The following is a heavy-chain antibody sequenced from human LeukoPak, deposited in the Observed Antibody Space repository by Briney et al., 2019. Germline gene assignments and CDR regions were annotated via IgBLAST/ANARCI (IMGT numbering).Heavy chain of an antibody. D-gene: IGHD1-26*01. V-gene: IGHV1-2*02. CDR3: ARGSIVGATFDYFDY. Sequence: GASVKVSCKASGYTFTGYNMHWVRQAPGQGRGWMGWIKPNSGGTNYAQKFQGRVTMTRDTSISTAYMELSRLRSDDTAVYYCARGSIVGATFDYFDYWGQGTLVTVSS. J-gene: IGHJ4*02. CDR1: GYTFTGYN. CDR2: IKPNSGGT.